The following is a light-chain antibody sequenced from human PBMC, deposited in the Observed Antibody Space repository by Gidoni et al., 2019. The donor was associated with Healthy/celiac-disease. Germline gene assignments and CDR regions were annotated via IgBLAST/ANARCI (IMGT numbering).Light chain of an antibody. J-gene: IGKJ3*01. CDR3: QQYNNWPFT. CDR2: GAS. CDR1: QSVSSN. Sequence: EIVMTPFPATLSVSPGERATLPCRASQSVSSNLAWYQQKPGQAPRLLIYGASTRATGIPARFSGSGSGTEFTLTISSLQSEDFAVYYCQQYNNWPFTFGSGTKVDIK. V-gene: IGKV3-15*01.